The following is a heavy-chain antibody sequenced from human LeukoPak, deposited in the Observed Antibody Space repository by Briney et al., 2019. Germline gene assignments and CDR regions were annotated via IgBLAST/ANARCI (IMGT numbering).Heavy chain of an antibody. CDR2: IIPIFGTT. D-gene: IGHD3-16*01. CDR3: ARWGDSYFDL. CDR1: GDTLRKYA. V-gene: IGHV1-69*05. J-gene: IGHJ2*01. Sequence: SVKVSCKASGDTLRKYAISWVRQAPGQGLEWMGRIIPIFGTTYYAQKFQERVTLTTDESRSTVYMELSSLRSDDTAVYYCARWGDSYFDLWGRGTLVTVSS.